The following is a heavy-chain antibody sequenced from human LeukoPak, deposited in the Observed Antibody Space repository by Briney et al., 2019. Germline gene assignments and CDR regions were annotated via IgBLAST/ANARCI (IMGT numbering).Heavy chain of an antibody. J-gene: IGHJ4*02. CDR3: ARDRDYDLFDY. D-gene: IGHD3-22*01. CDR2: INSDGSST. CDR1: AFTFSSYW. V-gene: IGHV3-74*01. Sequence: PGGSLRLSCAASAFTFSSYWMHWVRQAPGKGLVWVSRINSDGSSTSYADSVKGRFTISRDNAKNTLYLQMNSLRAEDTAVYYCARDRDYDLFDYWGQGTLVTVSS.